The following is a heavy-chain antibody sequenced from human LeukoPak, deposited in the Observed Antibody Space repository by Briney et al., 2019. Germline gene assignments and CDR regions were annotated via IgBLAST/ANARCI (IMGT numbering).Heavy chain of an antibody. CDR2: IYTSGST. CDR1: GGSISSYY. Sequence: TSETLSLTCTVSGGSISSYYWSWIRQPAGKGLEWIGRIYTSGSTNYNPSLKSRVTMSVDTSKNQFSLKLSSVTAADTAVYYCAREPDPTYDFWSGYLTPYYYYMDVWGKGTTVTVSS. V-gene: IGHV4-4*07. CDR3: AREPDPTYDFWSGYLTPYYYYMDV. D-gene: IGHD3-3*01. J-gene: IGHJ6*03.